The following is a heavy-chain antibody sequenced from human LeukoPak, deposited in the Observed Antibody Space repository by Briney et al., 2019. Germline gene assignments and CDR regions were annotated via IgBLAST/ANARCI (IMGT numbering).Heavy chain of an antibody. Sequence: GRSLRLSCAVSGFTFSSYGMRWVRQAPGKGLEWVAVIWYDGSNKYYADSVKGRFTISRDNSKNTLYLQMGSLRAEDTAVYYCAKGGSGGESEYWGQGTLVTVSS. CDR2: IWYDGSNK. J-gene: IGHJ4*02. CDR3: AKGGSGGESEY. CDR1: GFTFSSYG. D-gene: IGHD3-16*01. V-gene: IGHV3-33*06.